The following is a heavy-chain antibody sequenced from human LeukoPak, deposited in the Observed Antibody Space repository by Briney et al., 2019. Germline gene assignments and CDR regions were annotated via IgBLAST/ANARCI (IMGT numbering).Heavy chain of an antibody. CDR2: ISWNSGSI. D-gene: IGHD5-12*01. CDR1: GFTFDDYA. Sequence: GGSLRLSYAASGFTFDDYAMHWVRQAPGKGLEWVSGISWNSGSIGYADSVKGRFTISRDNAKNSLYLQMNSLRAEDMALYYCAKSSRSWLRPHWYFDLWGRGTLVTVSS. J-gene: IGHJ2*01. CDR3: AKSSRSWLRPHWYFDL. V-gene: IGHV3-9*03.